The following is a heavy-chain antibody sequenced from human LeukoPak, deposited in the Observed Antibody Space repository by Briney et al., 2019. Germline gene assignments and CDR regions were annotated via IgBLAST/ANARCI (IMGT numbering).Heavy chain of an antibody. D-gene: IGHD3-16*01. CDR2: IYNSGST. J-gene: IGHJ5*02. CDR1: GVSISSSSYF. V-gene: IGHV4-39*07. Sequence: SETLSLTCTVSGVSISSSSYFWGWIRQPPGKVREWSGSIYNSGSTYYNPCLKSRVTISVDTYKHQFSVKVSSVTAGDTAVYYCARGVCARLDPWGQGTLVTVSS. CDR3: ARGVCARLDP.